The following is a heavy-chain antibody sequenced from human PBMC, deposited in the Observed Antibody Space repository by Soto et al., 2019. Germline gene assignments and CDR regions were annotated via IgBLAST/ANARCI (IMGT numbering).Heavy chain of an antibody. Sequence: QVQLVQSGAEVKKPGASVKVSCKASGYTFTSYGISWVRQAPGQGLEWMGWISAYNGNTNYAQKLQGRVTMTTDTSTSTAYMELRSLRSDDTAVYYCARGLKITIFGVVITDNWFDPWGQGTLVTVCS. CDR1: GYTFTSYG. J-gene: IGHJ5*02. D-gene: IGHD3-3*01. CDR2: ISAYNGNT. V-gene: IGHV1-18*01. CDR3: ARGLKITIFGVVITDNWFDP.